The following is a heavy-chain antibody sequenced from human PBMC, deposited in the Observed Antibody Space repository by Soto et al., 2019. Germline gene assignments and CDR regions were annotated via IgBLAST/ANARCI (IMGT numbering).Heavy chain of an antibody. CDR1: GGSISSGGYY. J-gene: IGHJ6*03. V-gene: IGHV4-31*03. D-gene: IGHD4-4*01. CDR3: ARVATVTTLGYYYYMDV. CDR2: IYYSGST. Sequence: SETLSLTCTVSGGSISSGGYYWSWIRQHPGKGLEWIGYIYYSGSTYYNPSLKSRVTISVDTSKNQFSLKLSSVTAADTAVYYCARVATVTTLGYYYYMDVWGKGTTVTVSS.